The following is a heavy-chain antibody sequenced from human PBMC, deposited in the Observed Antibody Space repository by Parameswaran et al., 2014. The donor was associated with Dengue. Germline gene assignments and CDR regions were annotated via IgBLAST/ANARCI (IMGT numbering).Heavy chain of an antibody. CDR3: ARIVTPLSGYSSGWHYFDS. D-gene: IGHD6-19*01. V-gene: IGHV4-61*03. Sequence: RWIRQPPGKGLEWIGYIYYSGSTDYNPSLKSRVTISVDTSKNHFSLKLTSVTAADTAVYYCARIVTPLSGYSSGWHYFDSWGQGNPWVTVSS. J-gene: IGHJ4*02. CDR2: IYYSGST.